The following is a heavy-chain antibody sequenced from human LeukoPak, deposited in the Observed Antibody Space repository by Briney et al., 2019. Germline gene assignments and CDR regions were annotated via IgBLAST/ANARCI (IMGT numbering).Heavy chain of an antibody. J-gene: IGHJ4*02. V-gene: IGHV3-21*01. CDR1: GFTFSSYS. D-gene: IGHD2-2*03. Sequence: GGSLRLSCARSGFTFSSYSMKWVRQAPGKGLEWVSSISSSSSYIYYADSVKGRFTISRDNAKYSLYLQMNSLRAEDTAVYYCARVSFGYCSSTSCYDYWGQGTLVTVSS. CDR3: ARVSFGYCSSTSCYDY. CDR2: ISSSSSYI.